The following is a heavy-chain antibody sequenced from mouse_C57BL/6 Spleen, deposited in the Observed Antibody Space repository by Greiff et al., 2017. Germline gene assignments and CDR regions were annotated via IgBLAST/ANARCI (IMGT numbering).Heavy chain of an antibody. Sequence: VMLVESGPGLVQPSQSLSITCTVSGFSLTSYGVHWVRQPPGKGLEWLGVIWSGGGTDYNAAFISRLSISKDNSKSQVFFKRNSLQADDTAIYYCAKNDYGRSDYAMDYWGQGTPVTVSS. CDR2: IWSGGGT. V-gene: IGHV2-4*01. D-gene: IGHD1-1*01. CDR1: GFSLTSYG. J-gene: IGHJ4*01. CDR3: AKNDYGRSDYAMDY.